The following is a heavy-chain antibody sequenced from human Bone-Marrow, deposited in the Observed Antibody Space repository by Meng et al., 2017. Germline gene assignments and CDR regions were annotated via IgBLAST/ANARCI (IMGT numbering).Heavy chain of an antibody. CDR2: IYYSGST. CDR3: ARGPLSAAGTMGYFQH. J-gene: IGHJ1*01. D-gene: IGHD6-13*01. Sequence: LQDSGPGLVKPSKTLSLPCTVSGDSIRSGGYYCSWIRQHPGKGLECIGYIYYSGSTYYTPSLKSRVTISVDTSKNQFSLKLSSVTAADTAVYYCARGPLSAAGTMGYFQHWGQGTLVTVSS. CDR1: GDSIRSGGYY. V-gene: IGHV4-31*03.